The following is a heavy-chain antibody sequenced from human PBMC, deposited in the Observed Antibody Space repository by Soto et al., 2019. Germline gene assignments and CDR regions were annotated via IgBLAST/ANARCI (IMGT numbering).Heavy chain of an antibody. Sequence: SQTLSLTCAISGDSVSSNSAAWNWIRRSPSRGLEWLGRTYYRSKWYNDYAVSVKSRITINPDTSKNQFSLQLNSVTPEDTAVYYCARETSQNVYSHYGMDVWGQGTTVTVSS. J-gene: IGHJ6*02. CDR2: TYYRSKWYN. CDR1: GDSVSSNSAA. CDR3: ARETSQNVYSHYGMDV. V-gene: IGHV6-1*01.